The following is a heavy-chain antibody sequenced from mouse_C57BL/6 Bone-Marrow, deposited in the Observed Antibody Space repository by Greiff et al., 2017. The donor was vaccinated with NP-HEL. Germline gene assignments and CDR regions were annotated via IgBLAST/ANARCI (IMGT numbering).Heavy chain of an antibody. CDR3: ARAITTVVEGGFAD. J-gene: IGHJ3*01. CDR1: GYTFTSYW. CDR2: IHPNSGST. D-gene: IGHD1-1*01. Sequence: QVQLQQPGAELVKPGASVKLSCKASGYTFTSYWMHWVKQRPGQGLEWIGMIHPNSGSTNYNEKIKSKATLTVDKSSSTAYMQLSSLTSEDSAVYYCARAITTVVEGGFADWGQGTLVTVSA. V-gene: IGHV1-64*01.